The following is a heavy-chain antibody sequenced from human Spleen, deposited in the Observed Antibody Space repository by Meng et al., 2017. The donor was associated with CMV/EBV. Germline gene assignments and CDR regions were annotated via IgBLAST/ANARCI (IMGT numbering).Heavy chain of an antibody. CDR3: ARGGIAAAGIGWFDP. V-gene: IGHV3-30*02. CDR2: IRYDGSNE. D-gene: IGHD6-13*01. Sequence: GGSLRLSCAASGFTFSSYGMHWVRQAPGKGLEWVAFIRYDGSNEYYADSVKGRFTISRDNSKNTLYLQMNSLRAEDTAVYYCARGGIAAAGIGWFDPWGQGTLVTVSS. CDR1: GFTFSSYG. J-gene: IGHJ5*02.